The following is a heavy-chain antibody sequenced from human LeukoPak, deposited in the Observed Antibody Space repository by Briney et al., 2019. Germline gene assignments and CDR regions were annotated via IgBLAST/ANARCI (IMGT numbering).Heavy chain of an antibody. CDR3: ATVRSPFSGSYPGYFDY. V-gene: IGHV3-21*01. D-gene: IGHD1-26*01. CDR2: ISGTSSHI. CDR1: GFAFSSYS. J-gene: IGHJ4*02. Sequence: GGSLRLSCAASGFAFSSYSMNWVRQAPGKGLEWVSYISGTSSHIYYADSVKGRFTISRDNAKNSLYLQMNSLTAEETAVYYCATVRSPFSGSYPGYFDYWGQGTQVTVSS.